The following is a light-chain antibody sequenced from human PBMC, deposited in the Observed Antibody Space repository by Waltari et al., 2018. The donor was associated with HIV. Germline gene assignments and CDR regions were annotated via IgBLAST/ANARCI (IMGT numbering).Light chain of an antibody. J-gene: IGLJ2*01. CDR1: SSNIGSNY. CDR3: AAWDDMLSGPV. Sequence: SVLTQPPSASGTPGQRVTISCSGTSSNIGSNYVYWYQKLPGTTPTLLVYRNDQRPSEVPYRFSGSKSGTSASLAISGLRSEDEADYYCAAWDDMLSGPVFGGGTKLTVL. V-gene: IGLV1-47*01. CDR2: RND.